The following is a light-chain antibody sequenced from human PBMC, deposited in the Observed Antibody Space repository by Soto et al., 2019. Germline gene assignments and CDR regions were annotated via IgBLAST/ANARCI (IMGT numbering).Light chain of an antibody. CDR1: QSISSY. CDR3: QQSYSTPWT. Sequence: DIQMTQSPSSLAASVVGRVTITCRASQSISSYLNWYQQKPGKAPKLLIYAASSLQSGVPSRFSGSGSGTDFTLTISSLQPEDFATYYCQQSYSTPWTAGQGAKA. J-gene: IGKJ1*01. V-gene: IGKV1-39*01. CDR2: AAS.